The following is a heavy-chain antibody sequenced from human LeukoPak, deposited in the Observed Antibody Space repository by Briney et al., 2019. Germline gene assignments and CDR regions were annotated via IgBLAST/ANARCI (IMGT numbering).Heavy chain of an antibody. D-gene: IGHD6-19*01. Sequence: EASVKVSCKTSGYSFTSQDMHWVRQAPGQSLEWMGCINPGNGDTKYSQEFQGRVTMTRDTSTSTAYMELSSLRSEDTAVYYCARFAVHRRIAVTGQFGLDYWGRGTLVTVSS. CDR1: GYSFTSQD. CDR3: ARFAVHRRIAVTGQFGLDY. J-gene: IGHJ4*02. CDR2: INPGNGDT. V-gene: IGHV1-3*03.